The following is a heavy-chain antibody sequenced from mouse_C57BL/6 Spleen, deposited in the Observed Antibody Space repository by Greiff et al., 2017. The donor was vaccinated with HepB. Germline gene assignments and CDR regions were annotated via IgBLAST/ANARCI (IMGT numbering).Heavy chain of an antibody. CDR2: IYPRSGNT. V-gene: IGHV1-81*01. CDR1: GYTFTSYG. CDR3: AKLTGTSDGAY. J-gene: IGHJ2*01. Sequence: LVESGAELARPGASVKLSCKASGYTFTSYGISWVKQRTGQGLEWIGEIYPRSGNTYYNEKFKGKATLTADKSSSTAYMELRSLTSEDSAVYFCAKLTGTSDGAYWGQGTTLTVSS. D-gene: IGHD4-1*01.